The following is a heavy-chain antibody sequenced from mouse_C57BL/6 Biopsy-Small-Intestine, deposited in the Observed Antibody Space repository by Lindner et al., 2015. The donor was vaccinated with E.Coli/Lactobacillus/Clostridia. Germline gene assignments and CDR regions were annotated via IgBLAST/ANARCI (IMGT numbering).Heavy chain of an antibody. CDR2: IIPIFGTA. D-gene: IGHD1-1*01. Sequence: SVKVSCKASGGTFSNYAISWVRQAPGQGLEWMGGIIPIFGTANYAQKFQGRVTITADESTSTAYMDLSSLTSEDTAVYYCARGDYYDFWSGYSYGMDVWGQGTTVTVSS. CDR1: GGTFSNYA. CDR3: ARGDYYDFWSGYSYGMDV. J-gene: IGHJ1*01. V-gene: IGHV1-81*01.